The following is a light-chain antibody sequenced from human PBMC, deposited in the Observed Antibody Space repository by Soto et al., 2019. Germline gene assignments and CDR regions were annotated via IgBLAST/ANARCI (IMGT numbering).Light chain of an antibody. CDR1: INDIGSYNY. CDR2: EVT. Sequence: QSALTQPASVSGSPGQSITLSCAGTINDIGSYNYVSWFQQHPGKAPKLIIYEVTHRPSGISTRFSGSKSGSTASLTISGRQAEDEDVYYCSSYKFSTTLRVFGGGTKLTVL. V-gene: IGLV2-14*01. J-gene: IGLJ3*02. CDR3: SSYKFSTTLRV.